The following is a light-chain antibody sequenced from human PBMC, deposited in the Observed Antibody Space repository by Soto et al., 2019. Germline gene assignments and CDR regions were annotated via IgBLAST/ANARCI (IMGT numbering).Light chain of an antibody. CDR1: QTICSW. V-gene: IGKV1-5*03. CDR2: KAS. CDR3: EHYNSYSEA. Sequence: DIQMTQSPSTLSGSVGNRVTITCRASQTICSWLAWYQQKPGKAPKLLIYKASTLKSGVPSRFSGRGSGTEFTLTISRLQPEDFATYYCEHYNSYSEAFGQGTKVDI. J-gene: IGKJ1*01.